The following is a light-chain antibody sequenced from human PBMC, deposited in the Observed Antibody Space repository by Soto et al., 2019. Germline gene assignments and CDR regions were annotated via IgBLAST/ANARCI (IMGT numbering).Light chain of an antibody. V-gene: IGLV2-23*01. Sequence: SALPQTGSVSGSHGQSMTISLTGTGRDVGSYNLFSWYQQHPGKAPKLMIYEGSKRPSGVSHRLSGSKSGNTATLTLSGIQAEDEADYYCCSYAGRSTYVFGTGTKV. CDR2: EGS. J-gene: IGLJ1*01. CDR3: CSYAGRSTYV. CDR1: GRDVGSYNL.